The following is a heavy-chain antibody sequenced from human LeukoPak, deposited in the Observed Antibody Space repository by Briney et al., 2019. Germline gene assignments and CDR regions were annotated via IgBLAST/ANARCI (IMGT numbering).Heavy chain of an antibody. CDR2: IYYSGST. CDR1: GGSINSYY. J-gene: IGHJ4*02. V-gene: IGHV4-59*01. CDR3: AREGAVAGPIDY. D-gene: IGHD6-19*01. Sequence: SESLSLTCTVAGGSINSYYWSWIRQPPGKGLGCIGYIYYSGSTNYNPSLKSRFTISVDTSKNEFPLKLSSVTAADTAVYYCAREGAVAGPIDYWGQGTLVTVSS.